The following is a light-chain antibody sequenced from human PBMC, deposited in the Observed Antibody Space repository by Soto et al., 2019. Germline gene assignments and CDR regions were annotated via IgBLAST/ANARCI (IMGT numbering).Light chain of an antibody. Sequence: EILLTQSPATLPVSPGERATLSCRASQSVGSNLAWFQQKPGQAPRLLIYDASRRATGIPDRFSGSGSGTDFTLTISRLEPEDFAVYFCQQYDSSPQAFGLGTKVDIK. CDR2: DAS. V-gene: IGKV3-20*01. CDR3: QQYDSSPQA. J-gene: IGKJ1*01. CDR1: QSVGSN.